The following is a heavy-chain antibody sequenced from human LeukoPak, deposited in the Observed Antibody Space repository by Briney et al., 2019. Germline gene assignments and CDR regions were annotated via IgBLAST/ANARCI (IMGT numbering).Heavy chain of an antibody. CDR2: INPSGGST. J-gene: IGHJ5*02. CDR1: GYTFTSYY. D-gene: IGHD3-10*01. Sequence: GASVKVSCKASGYTFTSYYMHWVRHAPGQGLEWMGIINPSGGSTSYAQKFQGRVTMTRDMSTSTVYMELSSLRSEDTAGYYCARVATMVRGVPSAAFDPWGQGTLVTVSS. CDR3: ARVATMVRGVPSAAFDP. V-gene: IGHV1-46*01.